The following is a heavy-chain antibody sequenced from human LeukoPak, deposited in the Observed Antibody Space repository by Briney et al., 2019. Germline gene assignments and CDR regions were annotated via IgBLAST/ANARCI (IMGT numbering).Heavy chain of an antibody. D-gene: IGHD3-16*01. CDR3: AKDVLRWAFDY. CDR2: INSNGSST. Sequence: GGSLRLSCAASGFTFSSYWMHWVRQAPGKGLVWVSHINSNGSSTRYADSVKGRFTISRDNAKNPLYLQMDSLRVDDTAVYYCAKDVLRWAFDYWGQRTLVTVSS. J-gene: IGHJ4*02. V-gene: IGHV3-74*01. CDR1: GFTFSSYW.